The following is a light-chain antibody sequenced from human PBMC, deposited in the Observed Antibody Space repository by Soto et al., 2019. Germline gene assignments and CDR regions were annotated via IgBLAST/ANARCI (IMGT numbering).Light chain of an antibody. J-gene: IGLJ7*01. Sequence: QSVLTPPPSVSWAPGQRLSISCTGSSTNIGAGYGGHWYQQRPDTAPKLLIVGNTIRPSGVPYRFSASTSGTSASLAITGIQAEDEVDYCFQSNGSPLTTRAVF. V-gene: IGLV1-40*01. CDR2: GNT. CDR3: QSNGSPLTTRAV. CDR1: STNIGAGYG.